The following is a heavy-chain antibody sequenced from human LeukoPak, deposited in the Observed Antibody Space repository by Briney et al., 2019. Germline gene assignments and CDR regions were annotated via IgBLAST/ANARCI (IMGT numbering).Heavy chain of an antibody. CDR3: ARDRGYCSSTSCGKNMDV. Sequence: ASVKVSCKASGYTFTSYAMHWVRQAPGQRLEWMGWINAGNGNTKYSQKFQGRVTITRDTSASTAYMELSSLRSEDTAVYYCARDRGYCSSTSCGKNMDVWGKGTTVTVSS. CDR1: GYTFTSYA. J-gene: IGHJ6*03. CDR2: INAGNGNT. D-gene: IGHD2-2*01. V-gene: IGHV1-3*01.